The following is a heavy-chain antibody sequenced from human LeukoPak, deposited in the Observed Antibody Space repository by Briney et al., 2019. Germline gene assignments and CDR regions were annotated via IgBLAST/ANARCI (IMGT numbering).Heavy chain of an antibody. Sequence: ASVKVSCKASGYTFTGYYMHWVRRAPGQGLGWIGRINPNSGGTNYAQKFQGRVTLTRDTSISTAYMELSRLRSHDTAVYYCARQDGKELHYWGQGTLVTVSS. D-gene: IGHD4-23*01. V-gene: IGHV1-2*06. CDR2: INPNSGGT. CDR1: GYTFTGYY. CDR3: ARQDGKELHY. J-gene: IGHJ4*02.